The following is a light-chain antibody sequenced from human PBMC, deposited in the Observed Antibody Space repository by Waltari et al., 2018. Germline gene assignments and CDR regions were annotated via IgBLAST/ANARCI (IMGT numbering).Light chain of an antibody. Sequence: QSALTQPTSVSGSLGQSITISCTGTSSNVGHYNYVPWYQHHPDTAPKLIIYEVTTRPSGVSTRFSGSKSGNTASLTISGLQAEDEAFYYCSSYTISSAIFIFGGGTKVTV. CDR2: EVT. V-gene: IGLV2-14*01. J-gene: IGLJ2*01. CDR3: SSYTISSAIFI. CDR1: SSNVGHYNY.